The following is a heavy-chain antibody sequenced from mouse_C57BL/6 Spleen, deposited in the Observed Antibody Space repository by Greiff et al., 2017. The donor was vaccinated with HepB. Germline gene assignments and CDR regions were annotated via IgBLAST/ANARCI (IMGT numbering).Heavy chain of an antibody. CDR2: INPNNGGT. CDR1: GSTFTDYT. V-gene: IGHV1-22*01. CDR3: ARVALLRWDFGG. J-gene: IGHJ1*03. Sequence: VQLQQSGPELLKPGASVKMSCKASGSTFTDYTMHWVKQSHGKGLEWMGYINPNNGGTRYNQKFKGKATLTVNKSSSTVYMELRSLTSEDSAVYYCARVALLRWDFGGWGTGTTVTAAS. D-gene: IGHD1-2*01.